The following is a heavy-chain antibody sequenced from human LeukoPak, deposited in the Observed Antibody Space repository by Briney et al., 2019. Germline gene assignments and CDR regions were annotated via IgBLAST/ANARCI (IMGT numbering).Heavy chain of an antibody. Sequence: GGSLRLSCAASGFTFSSYSMNWVRQAPGKGLEWVSYISSSSSTIYYADSVKGRFTTSRDNAKNSLYLQMNSLRAEDTAVYYCARDKGPRWLQLSDAFDIWGQGTMVTVSS. V-gene: IGHV3-48*01. J-gene: IGHJ3*02. CDR3: ARDKGPRWLQLSDAFDI. CDR1: GFTFSSYS. CDR2: ISSSSSTI. D-gene: IGHD5-24*01.